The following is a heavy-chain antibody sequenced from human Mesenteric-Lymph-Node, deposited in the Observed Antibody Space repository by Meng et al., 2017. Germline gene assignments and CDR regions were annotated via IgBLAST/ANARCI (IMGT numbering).Heavy chain of an antibody. CDR3: VRSSGWVRTGFDP. D-gene: IGHD6-19*01. CDR1: GEFITNHNW. J-gene: IGHJ5*02. V-gene: IGHV4-38-2*01. Sequence: RESGQALGKASETLSLTCAVSGEFITNHNWWAVVRQPPGKGLEWIGSIGHSGTTYYTPSLRRRVTVSIDTSKNKFSLEVTSVTAADTAVYYCVRSSGWVRTGFDPWGQGTLVTVSS. CDR2: IGHSGTT.